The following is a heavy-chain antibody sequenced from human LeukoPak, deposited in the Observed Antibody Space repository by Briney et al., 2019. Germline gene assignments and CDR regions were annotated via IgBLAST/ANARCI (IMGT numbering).Heavy chain of an antibody. CDR1: GFTFSSYS. CDR2: IRSSSSYI. Sequence: GGSLRLSCAASGFTFSSYSMNWVRQAPGKGLEWVSSIRSSSSYIYYADSVKGRFTISRDNAKNSLYLQMNSLRAEDTAVYYCARDPPHDYGDYEVQRDDYWGQGTLVTVSS. V-gene: IGHV3-21*01. D-gene: IGHD4-17*01. J-gene: IGHJ4*02. CDR3: ARDPPHDYGDYEVQRDDY.